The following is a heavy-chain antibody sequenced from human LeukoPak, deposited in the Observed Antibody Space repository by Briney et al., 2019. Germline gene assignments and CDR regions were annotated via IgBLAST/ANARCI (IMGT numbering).Heavy chain of an antibody. CDR2: ISGSGGST. J-gene: IGHJ6*02. Sequence: GSLRLSCAASGFTFSSYAMSWVRQAPGKGLEWVSAISGSGGSTYYADSVKGRFTISRDNSKNTLYLQMNSLRAEDTAVYYCAKDLSPAAGTHYYYGMDVWGQGTTVTVSS. D-gene: IGHD6-13*01. CDR3: AKDLSPAAGTHYYYGMDV. CDR1: GFTFSSYA. V-gene: IGHV3-23*01.